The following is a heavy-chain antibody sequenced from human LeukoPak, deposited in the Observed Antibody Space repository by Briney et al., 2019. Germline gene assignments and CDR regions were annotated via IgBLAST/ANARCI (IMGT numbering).Heavy chain of an antibody. Sequence: GGSLRLSCAASGFTFSSCWMNWVRQAPGKGREWVASINQDGSEKKYVDSVKGRFTISRDNARNSLYLQLNSLRAGDTAVYYCARDPEEWLVPIDYWGQGTLVTVSS. J-gene: IGHJ4*02. CDR1: GFTFSSCW. D-gene: IGHD6-19*01. CDR2: INQDGSEK. V-gene: IGHV3-7*01. CDR3: ARDPEEWLVPIDY.